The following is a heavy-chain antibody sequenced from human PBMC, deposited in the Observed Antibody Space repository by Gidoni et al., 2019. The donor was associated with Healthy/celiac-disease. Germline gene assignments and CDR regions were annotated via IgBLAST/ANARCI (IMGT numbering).Heavy chain of an antibody. Sequence: VQLVQSGAEVKKPGESLQISCKGSGYSLTSYWIGWVRHMPGKGLEWIGIIYPGYSDTRYSPSFQVQVTISADKSISTSYLQWSSLNASDTAMYDCARQISIAVAAPGFDYWGQGTLVTVSS. CDR2: IYPGYSDT. CDR1: GYSLTSYW. D-gene: IGHD6-19*01. J-gene: IGHJ4*02. V-gene: IGHV5-51*01. CDR3: ARQISIAVAAPGFDY.